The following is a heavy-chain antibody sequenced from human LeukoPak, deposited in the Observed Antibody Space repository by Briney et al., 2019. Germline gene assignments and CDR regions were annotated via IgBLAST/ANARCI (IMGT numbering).Heavy chain of an antibody. CDR3: AKGTYYDILTGYYALGP. CDR2: IRQDGSEE. V-gene: IGHV3-7*03. D-gene: IGHD3-9*01. CDR1: GFTFSRHW. J-gene: IGHJ4*02. Sequence: PGGSLRLSCAASGFTFSRHWMSWVRQAPGKGLEWVATIRQDGSEEFYVDSVKGRFTISRDNAKNSLYLQMNSLRAEDTALYYCAKGTYYDILTGYYALGPWGQGTLVTVSS.